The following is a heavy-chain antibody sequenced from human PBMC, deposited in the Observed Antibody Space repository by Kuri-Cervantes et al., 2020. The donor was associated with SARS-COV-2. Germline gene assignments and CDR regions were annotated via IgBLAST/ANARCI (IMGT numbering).Heavy chain of an antibody. J-gene: IGHJ3*02. V-gene: IGHV4-61*10. CDR1: GGSVSSGSYY. CDR2: IYYSGST. D-gene: IGHD3-3*01. Sequence: GSLRLSCSVSGGSVSSGSYYWNWIRQPAGKGLEWIGYIYYSGSTNYNPSLKSRVTISVDTSKNQFSLKLSSVTAADTAVYYCARITIFGVVISGAFDIWGQGTMVTVSS. CDR3: ARITIFGVVISGAFDI.